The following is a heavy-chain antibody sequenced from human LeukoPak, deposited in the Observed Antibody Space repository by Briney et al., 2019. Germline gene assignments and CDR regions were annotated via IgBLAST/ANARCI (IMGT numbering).Heavy chain of an antibody. D-gene: IGHD2-15*01. J-gene: IGHJ3*02. V-gene: IGHV3-21*01. Sequence: GGSLRLSCAASGFTFSSYSMNWVRQAPGKGLEWVSSISSSSSYIYYADSVKGRFTISRDNAKNSLYLQMNSLRAEDTAVYYCAREVVVPTYAFDIWGQGTMVTVSS. CDR3: AREVVVPTYAFDI. CDR2: ISSSSSYI. CDR1: GFTFSSYS.